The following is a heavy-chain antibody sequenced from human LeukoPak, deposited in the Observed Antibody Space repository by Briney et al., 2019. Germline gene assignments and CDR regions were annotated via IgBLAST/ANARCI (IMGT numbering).Heavy chain of an antibody. CDR3: AKEVRGSYDWFDP. CDR2: IRYDGSNK. V-gene: IGHV3-30*02. CDR1: GFTFSSYG. D-gene: IGHD1-26*01. J-gene: IGHJ5*02. Sequence: GGSLRPSCAASGFTFSSYGMHWVRQAPGKGLEWVAFIRYDGSNKYYADSVKGRFTISRDNSKNTLYLQMNSLRAEDTAVYYCAKEVRGSYDWFDPWGQGTLVTVSS.